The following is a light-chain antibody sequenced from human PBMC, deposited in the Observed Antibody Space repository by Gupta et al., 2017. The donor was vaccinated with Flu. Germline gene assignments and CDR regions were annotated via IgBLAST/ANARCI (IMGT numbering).Light chain of an antibody. J-gene: IGLJ3*02. Sequence: SLLPQPPATSETHGQRATVSCSGGSSNIGSDNVNWYQQHPGPAPNLLIYNNNKRPSGVPARFSGSKSGTSASLAISGLQAEDEAVYYCATRDNSLNSWVFGGGTKLTVL. CDR2: NNN. V-gene: IGLV1-44*01. CDR1: SSNIGSDN. CDR3: ATRDNSLNSWV.